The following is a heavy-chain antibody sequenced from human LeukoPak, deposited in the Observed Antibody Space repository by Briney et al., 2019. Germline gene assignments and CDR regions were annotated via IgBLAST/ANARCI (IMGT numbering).Heavy chain of an antibody. J-gene: IGHJ5*02. Sequence: SETLSLTCAVYGGSFSGYYWSWIRQPPGKGLEWIGEINHSESTNYNPSLKSRVVISVDTSKSQFSLKLTSVIAADTAVYYCARGYQLLWGGWFDPWGQGTLVTVSS. CDR3: ARGYQLLWGGWFDP. CDR2: INHSEST. D-gene: IGHD2-2*01. V-gene: IGHV4-34*01. CDR1: GGSFSGYY.